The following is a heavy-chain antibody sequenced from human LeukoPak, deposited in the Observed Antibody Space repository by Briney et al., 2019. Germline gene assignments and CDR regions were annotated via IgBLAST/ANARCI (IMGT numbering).Heavy chain of an antibody. CDR1: GFTFSSYW. D-gene: IGHD3-22*01. V-gene: IGHV3-7*01. CDR3: ARVGARYYDSSGYYYLSY. J-gene: IGHJ4*02. CDR2: IKQDGSEK. Sequence: GGSLRLSCAASGFTFSSYWMSWVRQAQGKGLEWVANIKQDGSEKYYVDSVKGRFTISRDNAKNSLYLQMNSLRAEDTAVYYCARVGARYYDSSGYYYLSYWGQGTLVTVSS.